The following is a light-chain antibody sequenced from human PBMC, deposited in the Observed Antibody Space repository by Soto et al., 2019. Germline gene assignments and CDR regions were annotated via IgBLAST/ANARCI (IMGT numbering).Light chain of an antibody. V-gene: IGKV1-5*03. CDR1: QSISSW. J-gene: IGKJ1*01. CDR3: QQYNDNWT. CDR2: KAS. Sequence: DIQMTQSPSTLSASVGDRVTITCRASQSISSWLAWYQQKPGTAPKLLIYKASTLQSGVPSRCSRSGSGTEFTPTISSLQPDDSATYYCQQYNDNWTFGQGTKVEIK.